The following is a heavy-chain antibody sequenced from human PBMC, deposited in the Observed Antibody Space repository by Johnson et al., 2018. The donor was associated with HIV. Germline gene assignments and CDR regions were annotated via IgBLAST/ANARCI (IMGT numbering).Heavy chain of an antibody. CDR3: VRPAAAGRDDAFDI. D-gene: IGHD6-13*01. V-gene: IGHV3-66*02. CDR1: GFTVSSNY. CDR2: IYRGGST. Sequence: MLLVESGGGLVQPGGSLRLSCTASGFTVSSNYMSWVRQAPGKGLEWVSVIYRGGSTYYADSVKCRFTIYRDNSKTTLYLQMNSLRAEDTAVYYCVRPAAAGRDDAFDIWGQGTMVTVSS. J-gene: IGHJ3*02.